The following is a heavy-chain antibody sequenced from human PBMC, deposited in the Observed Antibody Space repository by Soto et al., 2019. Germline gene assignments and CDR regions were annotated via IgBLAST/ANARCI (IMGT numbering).Heavy chain of an antibody. D-gene: IGHD2-8*01. CDR1: GYTFTSYY. CDR2: INPRGIST. V-gene: IGHV1-46*01. J-gene: IGHJ3*02. Sequence: ASVKVSCKASGYTFTSYYIHWVRQAPGQGLEWMGIINPRGISTDYAQKFQGRVTMTRDTSTSTVYMELSSLRSEDTAVYYCARGYCTNGVCYTRAFDIWGQGTMVTVSS. CDR3: ARGYCTNGVCYTRAFDI.